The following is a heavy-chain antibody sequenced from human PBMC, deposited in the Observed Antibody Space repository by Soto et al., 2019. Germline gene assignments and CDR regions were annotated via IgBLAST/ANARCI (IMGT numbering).Heavy chain of an antibody. J-gene: IGHJ4*02. Sequence: QVQLQESGPGLVKPSETLSLTCTVSGGSLSSYSWSWIRQPPGKGLEWIGYIYYSGSTNYNPSLKSRVTISVDTSKNQFSLKLSSVTAADTAVYYCARTRGYSSSWYRGYTFDYWGQGTLVTVSS. D-gene: IGHD6-13*01. CDR3: ARTRGYSSSWYRGYTFDY. V-gene: IGHV4-59*01. CDR2: IYYSGST. CDR1: GGSLSSYS.